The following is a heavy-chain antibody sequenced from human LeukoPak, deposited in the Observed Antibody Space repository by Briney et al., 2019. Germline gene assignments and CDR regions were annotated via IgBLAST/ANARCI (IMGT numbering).Heavy chain of an antibody. J-gene: IGHJ5*02. V-gene: IGHV4-30-4*01. CDR1: GGSISSGDYY. CDR3: ARETPRYCSSTSCYTWFDP. CDR2: IYYSGST. Sequence: PSQTLSLTCTVSGGSISSGDYYWSWIRQPPGKGLEWIGYIYYSGSTYYNPSLKSRVTISVDTSKNQFSLKLSCVTAADTAVYYCARETPRYCSSTSCYTWFDPWGQGTLVTVSS. D-gene: IGHD2-2*02.